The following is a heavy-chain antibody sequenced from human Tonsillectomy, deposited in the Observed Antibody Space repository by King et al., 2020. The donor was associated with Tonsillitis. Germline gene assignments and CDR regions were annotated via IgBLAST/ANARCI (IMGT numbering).Heavy chain of an antibody. CDR2: ISYDGSNK. Sequence: VQLVESGGGVVQPGRSLRLSCAASGFTFSSYGMHWVRQAPGKGLEWVAVISYDGSNKYYADSVKGRFTFSRENSKHTLYLQMNSLRAEDTAVYYCARDSRQYYFDSSGSVDFYYWGQGTLVTVSS. CDR3: ARDSRQYYFDSSGSVDFYY. CDR1: GFTFSSYG. V-gene: IGHV3-33*05. J-gene: IGHJ4*02. D-gene: IGHD3-22*01.